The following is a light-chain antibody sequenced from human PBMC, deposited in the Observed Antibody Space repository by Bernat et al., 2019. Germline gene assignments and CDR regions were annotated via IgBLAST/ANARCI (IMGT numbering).Light chain of an antibody. Sequence: SFELTQPPSVSVSPGQTATITCSGDKLGTKFTCWYQQKPGQSPVVVIYRDDKRPSGIPERFSGSHSGNTATLTISGAQAMDEANYYCQAWDSSVGVFGGGTKLPVL. V-gene: IGLV3-1*01. J-gene: IGLJ2*01. CDR3: QAWDSSVGV. CDR2: RDD. CDR1: KLGTKF.